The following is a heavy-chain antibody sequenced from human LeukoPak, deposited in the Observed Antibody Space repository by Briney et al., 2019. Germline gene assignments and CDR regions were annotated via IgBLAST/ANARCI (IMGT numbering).Heavy chain of an antibody. CDR3: ARHWETSSWYVDY. Sequence: SETLSLTCSVSGGSISGYHWSWIRQPPGKGLEWIGYISYSGSTNYNPSLKSRVTISVDTSKNQLSLKLSSVTAADTAVYYCARHWETSSWYVDYWGQGTRVTVSS. CDR1: GGSISGYH. V-gene: IGHV4-59*08. D-gene: IGHD6-13*01. J-gene: IGHJ4*02. CDR2: ISYSGST.